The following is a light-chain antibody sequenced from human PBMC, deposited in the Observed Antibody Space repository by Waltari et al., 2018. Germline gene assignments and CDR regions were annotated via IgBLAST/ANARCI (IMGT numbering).Light chain of an antibody. J-gene: IGLJ3*02. CDR2: DVT. CDR3: SSRTSSITWV. Sequence: QSALTQPASVSGSPGQSITISCTGTSSDVGAYDYVSWYQQHPGKAPKVVIYDVTKRPSGVSNRFSGSKSGSTASLTISGLQAEDEAEYYCSSRTSSITWVFGGGTKLTVL. V-gene: IGLV2-14*03. CDR1: SSDVGAYDY.